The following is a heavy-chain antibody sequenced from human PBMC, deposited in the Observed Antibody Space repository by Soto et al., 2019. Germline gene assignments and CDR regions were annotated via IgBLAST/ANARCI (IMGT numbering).Heavy chain of an antibody. D-gene: IGHD3-10*01. CDR2: IDPSDSYT. CDR3: ASQGALYYCASGSPSNYYGMDV. Sequence: GESLKISCKGSGYSFTSYWIIWVRQMPGKGLEWMGRIDPSDSYTNYSPSFQGHVTISADKSVSTAYLQWSSLKASDTAMYYCASQGALYYCASGSPSNYYGMDVWGQGTTVTVSS. V-gene: IGHV5-10-1*01. CDR1: GYSFTSYW. J-gene: IGHJ6*02.